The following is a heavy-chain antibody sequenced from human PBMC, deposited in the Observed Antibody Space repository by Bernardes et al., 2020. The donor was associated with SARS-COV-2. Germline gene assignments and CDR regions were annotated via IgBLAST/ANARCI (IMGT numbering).Heavy chain of an antibody. CDR1: EFPLSPYT. CDR3: ARERRSAFDL. J-gene: IGHJ3*01. Sequence: GALSPPGAAPEFPLSPYTRHWVGKAQNKGLEWVAAIASDGSSEYYSDSVRGRFTISRDNSKNTLFLHTNSLRTDDTAVYYCARERRSAFDLWGQGTVVTVSS. V-gene: IGHV3-30-3*01. CDR2: IASDGSSE.